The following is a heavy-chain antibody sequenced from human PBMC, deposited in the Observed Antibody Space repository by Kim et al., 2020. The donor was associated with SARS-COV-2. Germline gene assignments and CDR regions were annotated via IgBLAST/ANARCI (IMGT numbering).Heavy chain of an antibody. V-gene: IGHV3-33*05. CDR1: GFTFSSYG. Sequence: GGSLRLSCAASGFTFSSYGMHWVRQAPGKGLEWVAVISYDGSNKYYADSVKGRFTISRDNSKNTLYLQMNSLRAEDTAVYYCAREPLHSIAVAGTVTDYWGQGTLVTVSS. J-gene: IGHJ4*02. D-gene: IGHD6-19*01. CDR3: AREPLHSIAVAGTVTDY. CDR2: ISYDGSNK.